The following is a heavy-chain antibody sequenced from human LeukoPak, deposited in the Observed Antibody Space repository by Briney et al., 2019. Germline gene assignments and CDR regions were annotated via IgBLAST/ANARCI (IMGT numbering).Heavy chain of an antibody. CDR1: GFTFSNYW. J-gene: IGHJ5*02. CDR2: IKSDGSST. CDR3: AKDNGPGWFGP. V-gene: IGHV3-74*01. D-gene: IGHD4-17*01. Sequence: GGSLRLSCATSGFTFSNYWMHWVRQVPGKGLVWVSRIKSDGSSTSYADSVKGRFTISRDNAKNTLYLQTNSLRAEDTAIYYCAKDNGPGWFGPWGQGTLVTVSS.